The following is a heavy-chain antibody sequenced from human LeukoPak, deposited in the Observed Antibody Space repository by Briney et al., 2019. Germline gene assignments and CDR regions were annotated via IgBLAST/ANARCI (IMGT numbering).Heavy chain of an antibody. CDR1: GGTFSSYA. Sequence: SVKVSCKASGGTFSSYAISWVRQTPGQGLEWMGGIIPIFGTANYAQKFQGRVTITADESTSTAYMELSSLRSEDTAVYYCARGGRGIAAAGAYYLDYWGQGTLVTVSS. CDR2: IIPIFGTA. CDR3: ARGGRGIAAAGAYYLDY. D-gene: IGHD6-13*01. V-gene: IGHV1-69*01. J-gene: IGHJ4*02.